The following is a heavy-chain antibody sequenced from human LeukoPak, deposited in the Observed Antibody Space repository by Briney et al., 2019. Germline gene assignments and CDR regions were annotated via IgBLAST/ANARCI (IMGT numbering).Heavy chain of an antibody. J-gene: IGHJ4*02. V-gene: IGHV3-15*01. CDR2: IKSKTDGGTT. CDR3: ATDQTYCTTTSCYRYHFDY. CDR1: GFTFSNAW. D-gene: IGHD2-2*01. Sequence: GGSLRLSCAASGFTFSNAWMTWVRQAPGKGLEWVGRIKSKTDGGTTDYAAPVKGRFTISKDDSKNTLYLQMNSLKTEDTAVYYCATDQTYCTTTSCYRYHFDYWGQGTLVTVSS.